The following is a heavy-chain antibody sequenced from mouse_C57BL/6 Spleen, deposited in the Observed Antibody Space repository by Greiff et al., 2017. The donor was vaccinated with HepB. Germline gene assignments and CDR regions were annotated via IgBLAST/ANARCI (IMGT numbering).Heavy chain of an antibody. CDR1: GYAFSSSW. Sequence: QVQLKESGPELVKPGASVKISCKASGYAFSSSWMNWVKQRPGKGLEWIGRIYPGDGDTNYNGKFKGKATLTADTSSSTAYMQLSSLTSEDSAVYFCARWGDYDPWFAYWGQGTLVTVSA. CDR2: IYPGDGDT. V-gene: IGHV1-82*01. CDR3: ARWGDYDPWFAY. D-gene: IGHD2-4*01. J-gene: IGHJ3*01.